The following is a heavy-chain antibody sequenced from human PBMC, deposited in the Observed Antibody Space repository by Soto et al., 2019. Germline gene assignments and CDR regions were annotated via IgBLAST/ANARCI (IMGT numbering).Heavy chain of an antibody. CDR3: AKCTGGSSSCGFDY. CDR1: GGSLGSYY. CDR2: IYYSGST. J-gene: IGHJ4*02. V-gene: IGHV4-59*01. Sequence: PSETLSLTCPVSGGSLGSYYWTWIRQPPGKGLEWIGYIYYSGSTNYNPSLKSRVTISIDTSKNQFSLKLSSVTAADTAVYYCAKCTGGSSSCGFDYWGPGTLVTVSS. D-gene: IGHD6-6*01.